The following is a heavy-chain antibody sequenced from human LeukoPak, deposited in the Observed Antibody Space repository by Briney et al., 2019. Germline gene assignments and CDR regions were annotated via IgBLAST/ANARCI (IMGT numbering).Heavy chain of an antibody. Sequence: QPGGSLRLSCAASGFTFSSYAMSWVRQAPGKGLEWVSAISGSGGYTYYADSVRGRFTISRDNSKNTLYLQMNSLRAEDTAVYYCAKRSGEQQPYGINWFDPWGQGTLVAVSS. CDR1: GFTFSSYA. V-gene: IGHV3-23*01. D-gene: IGHD6-13*01. J-gene: IGHJ5*02. CDR3: AKRSGEQQPYGINWFDP. CDR2: ISGSGGYT.